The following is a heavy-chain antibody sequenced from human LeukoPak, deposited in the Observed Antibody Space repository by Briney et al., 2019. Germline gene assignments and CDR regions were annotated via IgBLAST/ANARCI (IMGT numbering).Heavy chain of an antibody. V-gene: IGHV1-2*02. J-gene: IGHJ6*03. CDR3: AREKTAMDYYYYYMDV. D-gene: IGHD5-18*01. CDR1: GYTFTGYY. Sequence: ASVKVSCKASGYTFTGYYMHWVRQAPGQGLEWMGWINPNSGGTNYAQKFQGRVTMTRDTSISTAYMELSSLRSEDTAVYYCAREKTAMDYYYYYMDVWGKGTTVTVSS. CDR2: INPNSGGT.